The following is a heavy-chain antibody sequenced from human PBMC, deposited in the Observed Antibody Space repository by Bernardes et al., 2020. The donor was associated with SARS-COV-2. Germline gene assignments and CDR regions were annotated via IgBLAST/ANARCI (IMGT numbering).Heavy chain of an antibody. Sequence: SETLSLTCTVSGGSIYTTTYYWGWIRQPPGKGLEWIGSIYYSGSTDYNPSLNSRVTISVDTSRNQFSLRLNSVTAADSAIYYCARHERGFDWLIYPWGQGTRVTVSS. CDR1: GGSIYTTTYY. V-gene: IGHV4-39*01. D-gene: IGHD3-9*01. CDR3: ARHERGFDWLIYP. J-gene: IGHJ5*02. CDR2: IYYSGST.